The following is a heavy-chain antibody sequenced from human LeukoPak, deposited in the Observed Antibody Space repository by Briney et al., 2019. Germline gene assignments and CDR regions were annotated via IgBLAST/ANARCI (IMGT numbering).Heavy chain of an antibody. Sequence: ASVKVSCKASGYTYTGNYMHWVRHAPGQGLEWMGWSNPNSGGTNYAQKFQGRVTMTRDTSISTAYMELSRLRSEDTAVYYCARANTPLSAVAGTGYYYMDVWGKGTTVTVSS. V-gene: IGHV1-2*02. J-gene: IGHJ6*03. CDR3: ARANTPLSAVAGTGYYYMDV. D-gene: IGHD6-19*01. CDR2: SNPNSGGT. CDR1: GYTYTGNY.